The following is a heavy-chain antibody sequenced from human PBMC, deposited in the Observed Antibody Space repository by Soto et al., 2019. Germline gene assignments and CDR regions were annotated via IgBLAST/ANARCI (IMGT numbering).Heavy chain of an antibody. J-gene: IGHJ4*02. V-gene: IGHV4-4*02. Sequence: SATLSLTCAVSGGSISTSNWWSWDRQPPGKGLEWIGEVYRTGSTNYNPSLESRLTISVDKSKNQFSLKLTSVTAADTAVYFCARARATIAAAAIFDCWGRGTLVTVSS. CDR1: GGSISTSNW. CDR2: VYRTGST. D-gene: IGHD6-13*01. CDR3: ARARATIAAAAIFDC.